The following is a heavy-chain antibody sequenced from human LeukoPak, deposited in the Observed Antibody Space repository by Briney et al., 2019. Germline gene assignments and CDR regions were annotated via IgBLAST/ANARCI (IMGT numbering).Heavy chain of an antibody. CDR2: MNPYSGDR. J-gene: IGHJ4*02. V-gene: IGHV1-8*03. CDR1: GYTFTTYH. CDR3: ARTTSLTASGYDY. Sequence: ASVKVSCKTSGYTFTTYHINWVRQATGQGLEWLGWMNPYSGDRGYAQKFQGRLSITSDTSISTAYMKLSSLRSDDTAVYFCARTTSLTASGYDYWGQGTLVTVSS. D-gene: IGHD4-17*01.